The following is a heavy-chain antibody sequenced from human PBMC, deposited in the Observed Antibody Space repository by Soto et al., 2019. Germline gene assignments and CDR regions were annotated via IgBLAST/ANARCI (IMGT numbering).Heavy chain of an antibody. CDR2: IYSGGTST. V-gene: IGHV3-7*03. CDR1: GFRFSDYP. CDR3: VRGTPTPGLDI. Sequence: GGSLRLSXAASGFRFSDYPLNWVRQAPGQGLEWVANIYSGGTSTNYVDSVRGRSSTSRDNTRNSSYLNMDSLRVGETATYYCVRGTPTPGLDIWGRGTTVTVSS. J-gene: IGHJ6*02. D-gene: IGHD1-1*01.